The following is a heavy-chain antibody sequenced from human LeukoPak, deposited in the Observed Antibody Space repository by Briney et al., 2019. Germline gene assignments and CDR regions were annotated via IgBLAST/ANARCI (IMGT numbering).Heavy chain of an antibody. D-gene: IGHD3-9*01. CDR1: GFTFSTFG. CDR3: AKGVDILTGYYDY. J-gene: IGHJ4*02. Sequence: GGSLRLSCAVSGFTFSTFGMHWVRQAPGKGLEWVAFIRYDGSSKYYADSVKGRFTISRDNSKNTLYLQMNSLRAEDTAVYYCAKGVDILTGYYDYWGQGTLVTVSS. CDR2: IRYDGSSK. V-gene: IGHV3-30*02.